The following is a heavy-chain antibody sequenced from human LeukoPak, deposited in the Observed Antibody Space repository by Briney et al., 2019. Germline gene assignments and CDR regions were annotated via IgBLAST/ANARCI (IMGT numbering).Heavy chain of an antibody. V-gene: IGHV4-39*07. CDR1: GGSISSSSYY. CDR2: IYYSGST. J-gene: IGHJ5*02. D-gene: IGHD5-24*01. Sequence: SETLSLTCTVSGGSISSSSYYWGWIRQPPGKGLEWIGSIYYSGSTYYNPSLKSRVTISVDTSKNQFSLKLSSVTAADTAVYYCARVRSRLQPLVWFDPWGQGTLVTVSS. CDR3: ARVRSRLQPLVWFDP.